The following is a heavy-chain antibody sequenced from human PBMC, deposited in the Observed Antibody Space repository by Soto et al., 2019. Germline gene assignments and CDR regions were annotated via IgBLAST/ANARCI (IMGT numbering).Heavy chain of an antibody. Sequence: GGSLRLSCAASGFTFSSYAMHWVRQAPGKGLEWVAVISYDGSNKYYADSVKGRFTISRDNSKNTLYLQMNSLRAEDTAVYYCARDWVEGTMVRGVKLGLDPWGQGTLVTVSS. V-gene: IGHV3-30-3*01. CDR2: ISYDGSNK. CDR1: GFTFSSYA. J-gene: IGHJ5*02. CDR3: ARDWVEGTMVRGVKLGLDP. D-gene: IGHD3-10*01.